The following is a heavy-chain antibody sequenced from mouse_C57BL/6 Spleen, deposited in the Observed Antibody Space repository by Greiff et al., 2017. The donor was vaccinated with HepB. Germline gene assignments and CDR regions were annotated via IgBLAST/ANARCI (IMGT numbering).Heavy chain of an antibody. CDR3: ARGGTTVVENWYFDV. CDR2: INPSSGYT. V-gene: IGHV1-4*01. Sequence: VKLMESGAELARPGASVKMSCKASGYTFTSYTMHWVKQRPGQGLEWIGYINPSSGYTKYNQKFKDKATLTADKSSSTAYMQLSSLTSEDSAVYYCARGGTTVVENWYFDVWGTGTTVTVSS. D-gene: IGHD1-1*01. CDR1: GYTFTSYT. J-gene: IGHJ1*03.